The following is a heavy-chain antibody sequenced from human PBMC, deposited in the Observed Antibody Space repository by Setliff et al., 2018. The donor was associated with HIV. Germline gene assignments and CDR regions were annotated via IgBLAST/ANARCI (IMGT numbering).Heavy chain of an antibody. J-gene: IGHJ4*02. CDR3: ARRMSSGSYYDY. Sequence: SETLSLTCTVSGGSISSGDYYWGWIRQPPGKGLQWIGHIFSSGSTYYNPSLKSRVAISVDTSKNQFSLQLNSVTAADTAVYYCARRMSSGSYYDYWGQGTLVTVSS. CDR2: IFSSGST. D-gene: IGHD1-26*01. CDR1: GGSISSGDYY. V-gene: IGHV4-39*01.